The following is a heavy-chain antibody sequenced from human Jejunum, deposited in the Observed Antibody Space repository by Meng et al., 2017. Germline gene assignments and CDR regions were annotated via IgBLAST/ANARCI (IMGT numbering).Heavy chain of an antibody. V-gene: IGHV3-23*01. Sequence: GGSLRLSCATSGFIFSNFAMSWVRQAPGKGLEWVSGISGSGGSVHHTDSVKGRFTISRDNSKNTLYLQMKSLRAEDTAVYYCAKFLGFYGDYRYYFDDWGQGTLVTVSS. CDR2: ISGSGGSV. J-gene: IGHJ4*02. D-gene: IGHD4-17*01. CDR1: GFIFSNFA. CDR3: AKFLGFYGDYRYYFDD.